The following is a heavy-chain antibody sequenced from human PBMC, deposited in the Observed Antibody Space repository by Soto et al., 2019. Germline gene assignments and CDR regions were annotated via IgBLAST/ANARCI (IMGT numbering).Heavy chain of an antibody. CDR2: INAGNGNT. CDR1: GYTFTSYA. V-gene: IGHV1-3*01. Sequence: QVQLVQSGAEVKKPGASVKVSCKASGYTFTSYAMHWVRQAPGQRLEWMGWINAGNGNTKYSQKFQGRVTITRDTSASTAYIELSILRSEDTAVYYCARSTRYNWNDGGVGWFDPWGQGSLVTVSS. D-gene: IGHD1-1*01. CDR3: ARSTRYNWNDGGVGWFDP. J-gene: IGHJ5*02.